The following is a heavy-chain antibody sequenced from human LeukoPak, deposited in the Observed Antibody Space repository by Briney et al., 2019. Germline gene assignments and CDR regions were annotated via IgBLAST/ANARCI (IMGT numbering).Heavy chain of an antibody. J-gene: IGHJ3*02. CDR1: GFTFSRYM. CDR3: AGEVIADGAFDI. D-gene: IGHD6-13*01. V-gene: IGHV3-21*06. CDR2: ISSSSSYI. Sequence: GGSLRHSRAASGFTFSRYMMNWVRPAPGKRVECGSSISSSSSYIYDADSVKGRFTMSRDNDKNSLYLQMNNLRAEDTAVYYFAGEVIADGAFDIWGQGTMVTVSS.